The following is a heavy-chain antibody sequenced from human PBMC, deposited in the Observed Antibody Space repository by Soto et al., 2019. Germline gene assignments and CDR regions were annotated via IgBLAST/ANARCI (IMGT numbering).Heavy chain of an antibody. V-gene: IGHV1-69*13. J-gene: IGHJ6*02. Sequence: ASVKVSCQASGGTFSSCAITWVRQAPGQGLEWMGGIIPISGTANYAQKFQGRVTITADESTSTAYMELSSLRSEDTAVYYCARSQGSSTSLEIYYYYYYGMDVWGQGTTVTVSS. D-gene: IGHD2-2*01. CDR1: GGTFSSCA. CDR3: ARSQGSSTSLEIYYYYYYGMDV. CDR2: IIPISGTA.